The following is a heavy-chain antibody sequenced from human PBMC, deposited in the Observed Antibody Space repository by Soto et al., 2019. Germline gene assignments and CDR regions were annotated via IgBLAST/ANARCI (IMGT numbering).Heavy chain of an antibody. J-gene: IGHJ6*02. Sequence: EVQVLESGGGLVQPGGSLRLSCAASGFTFSSYGMTWVRQAPGKGLEWGSVISGSGISAYYADTAKGRFTISRDNSKKSVYLQMNSLRAEDTAVYYCAKGYGDDWGQGTTVTVSS. V-gene: IGHV3-23*01. CDR2: ISGSGISA. D-gene: IGHD1-20*01. CDR3: AKGYGDD. CDR1: GFTFSSYG.